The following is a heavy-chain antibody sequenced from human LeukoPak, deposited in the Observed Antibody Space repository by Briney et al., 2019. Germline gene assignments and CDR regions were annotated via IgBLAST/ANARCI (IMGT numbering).Heavy chain of an antibody. V-gene: IGHV3-23*01. CDR1: GFTFGDYA. Sequence: PGGSLRLSCTASGFTFGDYAMSWVRQAPGKGLEWVSAISGSGGSTYYADSVKGRFTISRDNSKNTLYLQMNSLRAEDTAVYYCAKEQYYYGSGNSAFDYWGQGTLVTVSS. CDR2: ISGSGGST. D-gene: IGHD3-10*01. J-gene: IGHJ4*02. CDR3: AKEQYYYGSGNSAFDY.